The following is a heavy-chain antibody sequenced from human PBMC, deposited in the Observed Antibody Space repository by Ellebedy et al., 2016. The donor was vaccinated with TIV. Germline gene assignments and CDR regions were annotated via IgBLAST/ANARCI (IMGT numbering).Heavy chain of an antibody. V-gene: IGHV1-18*01. CDR3: AILCDSFEY. Sequence: AASVKVSCKTSRYTFNTYSIDWVRQPPGQGLEWMGWFSAYYGTTKYAQNLQGRVTVTTENSTSTAYMALRSLTSDDTAVYCCAILCDSFEYWGQGTLVTVSS. CDR2: FSAYYGTT. D-gene: IGHD2/OR15-2a*01. CDR1: RYTFNTYS. J-gene: IGHJ4*02.